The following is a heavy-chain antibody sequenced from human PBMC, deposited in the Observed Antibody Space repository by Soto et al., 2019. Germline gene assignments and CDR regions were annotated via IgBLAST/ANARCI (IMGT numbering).Heavy chain of an antibody. V-gene: IGHV4-31*03. D-gene: IGHD3-9*01. CDR2: IYYSGST. J-gene: IGHJ4*02. CDR1: GVSISSGGYY. Sequence: TLSLTCTVSGVSISSGGYYWTWIRQHPQKGLEWIGHIYYSGSTYYNPSLKSRVTVSVDTSKNQFSLKLSSVTAADTAVYYCAHILSGSQFNYWGQGTPVTVSS. CDR3: AHILSGSQFNY.